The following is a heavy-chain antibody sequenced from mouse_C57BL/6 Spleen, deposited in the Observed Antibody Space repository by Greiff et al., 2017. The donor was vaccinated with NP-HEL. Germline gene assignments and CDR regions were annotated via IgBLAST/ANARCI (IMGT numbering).Heavy chain of an antibody. D-gene: IGHD1-1*01. CDR2: IYPGSGST. Sequence: QVQLQQPGAELVKPGASVKMSCKASGYTFTSYWITWVKQRPGQGLEWIGDIYPGSGSTNYNGKFKSKATLTVDTSSSTAYMQLSSLTSEDSAVYYCANYGSSYWYFDVWGTGTTVTVSS. CDR1: GYTFTSYW. V-gene: IGHV1-55*01. CDR3: ANYGSSYWYFDV. J-gene: IGHJ1*03.